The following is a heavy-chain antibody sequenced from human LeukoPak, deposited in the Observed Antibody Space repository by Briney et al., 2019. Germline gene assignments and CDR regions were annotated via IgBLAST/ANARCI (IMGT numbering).Heavy chain of an antibody. V-gene: IGHV1-2*02. CDR1: GYTFTGYY. CDR3: ALTLSPDYYDSSGYYLV. CDR2: INPNSGGT. J-gene: IGHJ4*02. D-gene: IGHD3-22*01. Sequence: ASVKVSCKASGYTFTGYYMHWVRQAPGQGLEWMGWINPNSGGTNYAQKFQGRVTMTRDTSISTAYMELSRLRSEDTAVYYCALTLSPDYYDSSGYYLVWGQGTLVTVSS.